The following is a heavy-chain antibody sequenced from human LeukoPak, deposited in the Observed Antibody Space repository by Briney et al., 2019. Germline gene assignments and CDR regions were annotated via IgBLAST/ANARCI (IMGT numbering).Heavy chain of an antibody. Sequence: GGSLRLSCAASGFTFSSYAMSWVRQAPGKGLEWVSAISGSGGSTYYADSVKGRFTISRDNSKNTLYLQMNSLRAEDTAVYYCAKDWSAYGGPYYFDYWGQGTLVTVSS. J-gene: IGHJ4*02. V-gene: IGHV3-23*01. CDR2: ISGSGGST. CDR3: AKDWSAYGGPYYFDY. CDR1: GFTFSSYA. D-gene: IGHD3-16*01.